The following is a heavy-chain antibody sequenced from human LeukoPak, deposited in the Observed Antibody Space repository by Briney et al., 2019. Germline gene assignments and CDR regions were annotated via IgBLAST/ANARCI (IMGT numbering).Heavy chain of an antibody. Sequence: ASAKVSCKASGYTFTSYGLNWVRQVPGQGLEWMGWISANNRNRDYAQRVQGRVTMTADTSTSTAYMELTSLTSDNTAVYYCARGHSLYYENSAYYYFDYWGQGTVVTVSS. CDR3: ARGHSLYYENSAYYYFDY. J-gene: IGHJ4*02. CDR2: ISANNRNR. V-gene: IGHV1-18*01. D-gene: IGHD3-22*01. CDR1: GYTFTSYG.